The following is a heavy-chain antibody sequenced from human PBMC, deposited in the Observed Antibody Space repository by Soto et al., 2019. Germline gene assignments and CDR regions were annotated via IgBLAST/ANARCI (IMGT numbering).Heavy chain of an antibody. Sequence: LSLTCTVSGGSISSSSYYWGWIRQPPGKGLEWIGSIYYSGSTYYNPSLKSRVTISVDTSKNQFSLKLSSVTAADTAVYYCARDPGGYCSGGSCYSSYFDYWGQGTLVTVSS. CDR2: IYYSGST. J-gene: IGHJ4*02. D-gene: IGHD2-15*01. CDR3: ARDPGGYCSGGSCYSSYFDY. V-gene: IGHV4-39*07. CDR1: GGSISSSSYY.